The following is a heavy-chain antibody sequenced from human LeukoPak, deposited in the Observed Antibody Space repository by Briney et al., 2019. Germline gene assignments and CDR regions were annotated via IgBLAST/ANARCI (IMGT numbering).Heavy chain of an antibody. D-gene: IGHD6-6*01. J-gene: IGHJ4*02. V-gene: IGHV3-21*01. CDR2: ISSSSSYI. CDR1: GFTVSSNY. CDR3: ARDRHRSSSLDY. Sequence: PGGSLRLSCAASGFTVSSNYMNWVRQAPGKGLEWVSSISSSSSYIYYADSVKGRFTISRDNAKNSLYLQMNSLRAEDTAVYYCARDRHRSSSLDYWGQGTLVTVSS.